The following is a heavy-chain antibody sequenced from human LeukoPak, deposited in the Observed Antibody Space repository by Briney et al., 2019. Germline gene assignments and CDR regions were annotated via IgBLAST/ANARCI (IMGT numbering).Heavy chain of an antibody. D-gene: IGHD3-10*01. CDR2: INHSGST. V-gene: IGHV4-34*01. CDR3: ARGYDSGSYYRH. CDR1: GGSFSGYY. J-gene: IGHJ4*02. Sequence: PSETLSLTCTVYGGSFSGYYWSWIRQPPGKGLEWIGEINHSGSTNYNPSLKSRVTISIDTSKNQFSLKLSSVTAADTAVYYCARGYDSGSYYRHWGQGTLVTVSS.